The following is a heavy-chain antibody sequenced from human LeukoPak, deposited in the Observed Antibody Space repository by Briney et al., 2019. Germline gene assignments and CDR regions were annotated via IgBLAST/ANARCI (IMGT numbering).Heavy chain of an antibody. J-gene: IGHJ3*02. CDR1: GFTFSSYS. CDR2: ISSSSSYI. CDR3: AIDSSGWYDAFDI. Sequence: GGSLRLSCAASGFTFSSYSMNWVRQAPGKGLEWVSSISSSSSYIYYADSVKGRFTISRDNAKNSLYLQMNSLRAEDTAVYYCAIDSSGWYDAFDIWGQGTMVTVSS. V-gene: IGHV3-21*01. D-gene: IGHD6-19*01.